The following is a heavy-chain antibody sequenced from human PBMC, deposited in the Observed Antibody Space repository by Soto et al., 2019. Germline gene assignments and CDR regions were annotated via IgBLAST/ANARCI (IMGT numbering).Heavy chain of an antibody. Sequence: PGGSLRLSCAASGFTFSDHYMDWVRQAPGKGLEWVGRTRNKANSYTTEYAASVKGRFTISRDDSKNSLYLQMNSLKTEDTAVYYCARGRNDGYNPYYFDYWGQGTLVTVSS. CDR2: TRNKANSYTT. CDR1: GFTFSDHY. CDR3: ARGRNDGYNPYYFDY. V-gene: IGHV3-72*01. J-gene: IGHJ4*02. D-gene: IGHD5-12*01.